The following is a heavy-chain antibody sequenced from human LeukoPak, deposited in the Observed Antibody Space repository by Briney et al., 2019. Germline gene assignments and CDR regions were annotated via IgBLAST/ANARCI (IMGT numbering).Heavy chain of an antibody. Sequence: ASVKVSCKASGYTFTSYGISWVRQAPGQGLEWMGWISADNGNTKYAQKFQGRVSMTTDTSTSTAYMELRSLRSDDTAVYYCARGGYYYGSGSPYYFDYWGQGTLVTVSS. D-gene: IGHD3-10*01. V-gene: IGHV1-18*01. CDR1: GYTFTSYG. J-gene: IGHJ4*02. CDR2: ISADNGNT. CDR3: ARGGYYYGSGSPYYFDY.